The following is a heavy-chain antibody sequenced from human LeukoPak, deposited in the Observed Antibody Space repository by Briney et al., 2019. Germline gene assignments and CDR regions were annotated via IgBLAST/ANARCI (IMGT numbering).Heavy chain of an antibody. CDR2: IYYSGST. Sequence: SETLSLTCTVSGGSISSYYWSWIRQPPGKGLEWIGYIYYSGSTNYNPSLKSRVTISVDTSKNQFSLKLSSVTAADTAVYYCARDFRYNWNYGAFDIWGQGTVVTVSS. CDR3: ARDFRYNWNYGAFDI. D-gene: IGHD1-7*01. J-gene: IGHJ3*02. CDR1: GGSISSYY. V-gene: IGHV4-59*01.